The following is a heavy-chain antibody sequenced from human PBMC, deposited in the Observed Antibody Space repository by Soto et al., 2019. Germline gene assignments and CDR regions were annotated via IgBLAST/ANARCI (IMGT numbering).Heavy chain of an antibody. D-gene: IGHD4-17*01. CDR1: GGSISSYY. Sequence: TSETLSLTCTVSGGSISSYYWSWIRQPPGKGLEWIGYIYYSGSTNYNPSLKSRVTISVDKSKNQFSLKLSSVTAADTAVYYCARGPEDGDYSYFDYWGQGTLVTVSS. J-gene: IGHJ4*02. V-gene: IGHV4-59*12. CDR2: IYYSGST. CDR3: ARGPEDGDYSYFDY.